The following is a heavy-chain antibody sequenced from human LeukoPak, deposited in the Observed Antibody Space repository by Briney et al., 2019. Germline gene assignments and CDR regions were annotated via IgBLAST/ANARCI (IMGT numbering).Heavy chain of an antibody. Sequence: GGSLRLSCAASGFTFSSFGMHWVRQAPGKGLEWVAVIRYDGNNKYYADSVKGRFTISRDNSKNTLYLQMNSLRAEDTAVYYCARAFTSTGYYYVEYWGQGTLVTVSS. CDR1: GFTFSSFG. D-gene: IGHD3-22*01. CDR2: IRYDGNNK. V-gene: IGHV3-33*01. CDR3: ARAFTSTGYYYVEY. J-gene: IGHJ4*02.